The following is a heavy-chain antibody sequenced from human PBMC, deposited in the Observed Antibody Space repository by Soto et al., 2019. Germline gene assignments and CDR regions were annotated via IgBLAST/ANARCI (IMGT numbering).Heavy chain of an antibody. CDR2: IYYSGST. D-gene: IGHD6-19*01. V-gene: IGHV4-59*01. J-gene: IGHJ4*02. CDR3: ARALAVAGIDY. CDR1: GGSISSYY. Sequence: SETLSLTCTVSGGSISSYYWSWIRQPPGKGLEWIGYIYYSGSTNYNPSLKSRVTISVDTSKNQFSLKLSSVTAADTAVYYCARALAVAGIDYWGQGTLVTVS.